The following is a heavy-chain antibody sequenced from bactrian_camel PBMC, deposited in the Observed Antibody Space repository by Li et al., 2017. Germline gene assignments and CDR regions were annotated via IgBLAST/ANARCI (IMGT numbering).Heavy chain of an antibody. CDR3: AIECAMAHY. V-gene: IGHV3S55*01. CDR1: GYTFGSCG. Sequence: HVQLVESGGGSVQAGGSLKLTCAASGYTFGSCGMDWHRQAPGKGRELVSRISRSGITSYVDSVKGRFTISQDNAKSTLYLQMNSLKTEDTAVYYCAIECAMAHYWGQGTQVTVS. J-gene: IGHJ4*01. CDR2: ISRSGIT.